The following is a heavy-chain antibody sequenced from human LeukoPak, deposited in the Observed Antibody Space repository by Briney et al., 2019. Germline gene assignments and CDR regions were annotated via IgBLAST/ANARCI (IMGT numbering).Heavy chain of an antibody. Sequence: GGSLRLSCAASGFTVSNDYMAWVRQAPGRGLEWVSLIYGDGTTFYTDSVKGRFTISRDNFKNMLYLQMSSPRPEDTALYYCARDRAGAQSWVALDPWGQGTLVTVSS. J-gene: IGHJ5*02. D-gene: IGHD3-10*01. CDR2: IYGDGTT. CDR1: GFTVSNDY. V-gene: IGHV3-66*02. CDR3: ARDRAGAQSWVALDP.